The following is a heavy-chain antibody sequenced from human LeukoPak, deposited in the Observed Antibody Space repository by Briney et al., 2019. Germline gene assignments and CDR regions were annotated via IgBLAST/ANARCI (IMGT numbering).Heavy chain of an antibody. J-gene: IGHJ5*02. Sequence: ASVKVSCKASGYTFTSYDINWLRQATGQGLEWMGWMNPNSGNTGYAQKSQGRVTITRNTSISTAYMELSSLRSEDTAVYYCARDSARDIVVVPAAMRFDPWGQGTLVTVSS. D-gene: IGHD2-2*01. CDR3: ARDSARDIVVVPAAMRFDP. CDR2: MNPNSGNT. V-gene: IGHV1-8*03. CDR1: GYTFTSYD.